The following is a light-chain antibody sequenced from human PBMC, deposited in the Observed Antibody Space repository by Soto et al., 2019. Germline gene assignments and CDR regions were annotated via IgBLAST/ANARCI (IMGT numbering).Light chain of an antibody. CDR2: GAS. CDR3: RQYGRSLEFA. Sequence: EIVLTQSPGTLSLSPGERATLSCRASQSVSSNFSAWYQEKPGQAPRLLIYGASSRATGIPDRFSGSGSGTDFTLTISRLEPEDFAVYYCRQYGRSLEFAFGGGTRWIS. J-gene: IGKJ4*01. V-gene: IGKV3-20*01. CDR1: QSVSSNF.